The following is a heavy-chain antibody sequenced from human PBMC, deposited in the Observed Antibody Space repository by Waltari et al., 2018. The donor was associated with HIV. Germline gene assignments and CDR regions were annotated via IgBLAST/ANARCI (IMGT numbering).Heavy chain of an antibody. V-gene: IGHV3-7*01. D-gene: IGHD1-26*01. J-gene: IGHJ1*01. CDR3: ARDRYISGTYYGLED. CDR2: IRHDGSDR. Sequence: EVQLVESGGGLVQPGGSLRLSCAASGFTLSSYWLRWVRQPPGKGLEWVANIRHDGSDRYYVESVKGRFTISRDNAKSSLYLQMNSLRAEDTAVYYCARDRYISGTYYGLEDWGQGTLVTVSS. CDR1: GFTLSSYW.